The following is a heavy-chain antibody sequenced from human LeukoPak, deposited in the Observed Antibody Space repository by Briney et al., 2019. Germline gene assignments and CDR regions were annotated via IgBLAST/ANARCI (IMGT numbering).Heavy chain of an antibody. D-gene: IGHD3-22*01. CDR2: INNDGSST. CDR3: ARVKYYYDTTGSEDAFDI. V-gene: IGHV3-74*01. CDR1: GFTFSRHW. Sequence: PGGSLRLSCAASGFTFSRHWIHWVRQAPGKGLVWVSCINNDGSSTKYADSVKGRFTISRDNAKSTLYLQMNSLGAEDTAVYYCARVKYYYDTTGSEDAFDIWGQGTTVTVSS. J-gene: IGHJ3*02.